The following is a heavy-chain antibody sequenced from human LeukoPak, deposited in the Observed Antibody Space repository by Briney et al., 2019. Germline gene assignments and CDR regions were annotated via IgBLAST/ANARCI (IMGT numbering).Heavy chain of an antibody. J-gene: IGHJ6*03. Sequence: GGSLRLSCAASGFTFSNYGMHWVRQAPGKGLEWVAFIRYDGSNKYCEDSVKGRFTVSRDNTKNTLYLQMNSLRAEDTAAYYCAKEKNDYSDYSYMDVWGKGTTVTVSS. CDR1: GFTFSNYG. V-gene: IGHV3-30*02. D-gene: IGHD4-11*01. CDR3: AKEKNDYSDYSYMDV. CDR2: IRYDGSNK.